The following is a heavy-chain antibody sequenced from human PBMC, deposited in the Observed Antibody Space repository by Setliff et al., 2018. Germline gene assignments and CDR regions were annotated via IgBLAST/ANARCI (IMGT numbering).Heavy chain of an antibody. CDR3: ARVRLIQGYYEFDY. Sequence: SETLSLTCSVSGGPISSATYRWGWIRQPPGKGLEWIGNIFYDGDTNYNPSLKSRVAMSVDTSKNQFSLKVRSATAADTAVYYCARVRLIQGYYEFDYWGQGTLVTVSS. V-gene: IGHV4-39*07. CDR1: GGPISSATYR. CDR2: IFYDGDT. D-gene: IGHD3-16*01. J-gene: IGHJ4*02.